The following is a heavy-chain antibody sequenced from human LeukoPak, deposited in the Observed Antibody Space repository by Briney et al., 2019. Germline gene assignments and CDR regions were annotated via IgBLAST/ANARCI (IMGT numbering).Heavy chain of an antibody. CDR1: GFTLDSYA. CDR3: AKDGYCSSTTCTINWFDP. Sequence: GGSLRLSCAASGFTLDSYAMSWVRQAPGKGLEWVSTISGRGGDTYYADSVKGRFTISRDNSRNTLYLQMNSLRAEDTAVYFCAKDGYCSSTTCTINWFDPLGQGTLVTVSS. D-gene: IGHD2-2*03. J-gene: IGHJ5*02. CDR2: ISGRGGDT. V-gene: IGHV3-23*01.